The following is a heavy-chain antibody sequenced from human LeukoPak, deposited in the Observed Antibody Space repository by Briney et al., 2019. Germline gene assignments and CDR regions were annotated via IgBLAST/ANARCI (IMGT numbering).Heavy chain of an antibody. CDR2: INPNSGGT. J-gene: IGHJ4*02. Sequence: GASVKVSCKASGYTFTGYYMHWVRQAPGQGLEWMGWINPNSGGTNYAQKSQGWVTMTRDTSISTAYMGLSRLRSDDTAVYYCARENSSSWYDFDYWGQGTLVTVSS. V-gene: IGHV1-2*04. D-gene: IGHD6-13*01. CDR3: ARENSSSWYDFDY. CDR1: GYTFTGYY.